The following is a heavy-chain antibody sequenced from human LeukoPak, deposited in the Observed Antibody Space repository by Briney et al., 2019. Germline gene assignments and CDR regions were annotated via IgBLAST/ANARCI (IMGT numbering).Heavy chain of an antibody. D-gene: IGHD5-12*01. V-gene: IGHV1-69*13. CDR1: GGTFSSYA. J-gene: IGHJ6*02. Sequence: SVKVSCKASGGTFSSYAISWVRQAPGQGLEWMGGIIPIFGTANYAQKFQGRVTITADESTSTAYMELSSLRSEDTAVYYCAREVVATTHYYGMDVWGQGTTVTVSS. CDR3: AREVVATTHYYGMDV. CDR2: IIPIFGTA.